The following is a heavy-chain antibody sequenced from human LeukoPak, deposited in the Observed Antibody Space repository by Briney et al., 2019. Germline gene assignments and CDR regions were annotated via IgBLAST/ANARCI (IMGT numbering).Heavy chain of an antibody. J-gene: IGHJ4*02. CDR1: GFTFSSFV. CDR3: ARVVAAAYFDY. V-gene: IGHV3-7*01. D-gene: IGHD6-13*01. CDR2: IKQDGSEK. Sequence: GGSLRLSCAASGFTFSSFVMNWVRQAPGRGLEWVANIKQDGSEKYYVDSVKGRFTISRDNAKNSLYLQMNSLRAEDTAVYYCARVVAAAYFDYWGQGTLVTVSS.